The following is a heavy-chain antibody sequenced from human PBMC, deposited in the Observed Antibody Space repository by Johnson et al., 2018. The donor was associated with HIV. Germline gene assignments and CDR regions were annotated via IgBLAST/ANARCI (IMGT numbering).Heavy chain of an antibody. J-gene: IGHJ3*01. CDR2: ISASGGSA. Sequence: EQLVESGGGLVQPGGSLRLSCAASGFTFSSYAMSWVRQAPGKGLEWVSVISASGGSAFYADSVKGRFTISRDNSKNTLYLQMTSLRVEDAAVYYCAKDVGDGYNRWGGFDFWGQGTMVTVST. D-gene: IGHD5-24*01. V-gene: IGHV3-23*04. CDR1: GFTFSSYA. CDR3: AKDVGDGYNRWGGFDF.